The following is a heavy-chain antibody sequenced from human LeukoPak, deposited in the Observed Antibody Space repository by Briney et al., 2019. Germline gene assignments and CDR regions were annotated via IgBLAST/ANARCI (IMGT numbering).Heavy chain of an antibody. Sequence: GGAPRLSFSAPGFPLRSYAMPWGRQAPGKGVGGGAVISYDGSNKYYADSVKGRFTISRDNSKNTLYLQMNSLRAEDTAVYYCARDREQWLTNYFDYWGQGTLVTVSS. V-gene: IGHV3-30-3*01. CDR1: GFPLRSYA. D-gene: IGHD6-19*01. J-gene: IGHJ4*02. CDR3: ARDREQWLTNYFDY. CDR2: ISYDGSNK.